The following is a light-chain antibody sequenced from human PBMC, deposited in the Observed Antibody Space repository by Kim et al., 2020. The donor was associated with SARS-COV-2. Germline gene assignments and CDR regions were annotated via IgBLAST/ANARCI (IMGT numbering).Light chain of an antibody. CDR1: NIGSKS. CDR3: QVWDSSSDHWV. CDR2: YDS. V-gene: IGLV3-21*04. Sequence: AGKTARINCGGNNIGSKSVHWYQQKPGQAPVLVIYYDSDRPSGIPERFSGSNSGNTATLTISRVEAGDEADYYCQVWDSSSDHWVFGGGTQLT. J-gene: IGLJ3*02.